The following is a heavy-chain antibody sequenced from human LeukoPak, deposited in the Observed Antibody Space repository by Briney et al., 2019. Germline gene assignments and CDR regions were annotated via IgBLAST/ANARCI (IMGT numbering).Heavy chain of an antibody. J-gene: IGHJ4*02. CDR1: GYTFTSYG. Sequence: ASVKVSCKASGYTFTSYGISWVRQAPGQGLEWMGWISAYNGNTNYAQKLQGRVTMTTDTSTSTAYMELRSLRSDDTAVYYCARDSDILTGYYVGFDYWGQGTLVTVSS. CDR2: ISAYNGNT. CDR3: ARDSDILTGYYVGFDY. V-gene: IGHV1-18*01. D-gene: IGHD3-9*01.